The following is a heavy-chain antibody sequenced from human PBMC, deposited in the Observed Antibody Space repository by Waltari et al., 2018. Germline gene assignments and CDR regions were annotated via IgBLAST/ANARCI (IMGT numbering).Heavy chain of an antibody. V-gene: IGHV3-48*01. CDR3: ARATYPRRWDYYYDGMDV. CDR2: MSSSSSTI. J-gene: IGHJ6*02. CDR1: GFTFSSYN. D-gene: IGHD1-26*01. Sequence: EVQLVDSGGGLVQPGGSMRLSCTASGFTFSSYNMNCVIQDPWKGLEWVSYMSSSSSTIYYADSVKGRFTNSRDNAKNSLYLQMNRLRAEDTAVYYCARATYPRRWDYYYDGMDVWGQGTTVTVSS.